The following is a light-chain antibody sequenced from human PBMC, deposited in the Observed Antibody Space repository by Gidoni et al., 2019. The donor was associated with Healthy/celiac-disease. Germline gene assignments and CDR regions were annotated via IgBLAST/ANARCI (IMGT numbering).Light chain of an antibody. CDR2: GNS. Sequence: QSVLTQPPSVSGAPGQRVTISCTGSSSNIGAGYDVHWYQQLPGTAPKLLIYGNSKRPSGVPDLFSGSKSGTSASLAITWLQAEDDADYYCQSYDSSLSGVVFGGGTKLTVL. CDR1: SSNIGAGYD. V-gene: IGLV1-40*01. J-gene: IGLJ2*01. CDR3: QSYDSSLSGVV.